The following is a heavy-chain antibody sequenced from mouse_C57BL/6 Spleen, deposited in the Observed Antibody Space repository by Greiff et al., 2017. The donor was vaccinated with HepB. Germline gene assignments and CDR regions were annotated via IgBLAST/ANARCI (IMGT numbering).Heavy chain of an antibody. J-gene: IGHJ2*01. CDR2: VNPNNGGT. V-gene: IGHV1-22*01. Sequence: EVQLQQSGPELVKPGASVKMSCKASGYTFTDYNMHWVKQSHGRSLEWIGYVNPNNGGTSYNQKFKGKATLTVNKSSSTAYMELRSLTSEDSAVYYCARWELGHFDYWGKGTTLTVSS. D-gene: IGHD4-1*01. CDR3: ARWELGHFDY. CDR1: GYTFTDYN.